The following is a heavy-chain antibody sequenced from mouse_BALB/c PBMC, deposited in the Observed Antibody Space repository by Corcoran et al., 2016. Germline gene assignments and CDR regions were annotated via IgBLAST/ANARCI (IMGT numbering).Heavy chain of an antibody. CDR1: GYSITSGYY. CDR2: ISYDGSN. J-gene: IGHJ1*01. CDR3: ANGNYGYCDV. D-gene: IGHD2-1*01. Sequence: DVQLQESGPGLVKPSQSLSLTCSVTGYSITSGYYWNWIRQFPGNKLEWMGYISYDGSNNYNPSLKNRISITRDTSKNQFFLKLNSVTTEDTATYYCANGNYGYCDVWGAGTTVTVSS. V-gene: IGHV3-6*02.